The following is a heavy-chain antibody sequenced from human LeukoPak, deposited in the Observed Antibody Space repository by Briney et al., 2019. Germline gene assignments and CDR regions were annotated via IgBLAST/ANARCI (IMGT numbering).Heavy chain of an antibody. CDR1: GFTFTVYY. CDR2: INPHSGVT. J-gene: IGHJ4*02. CDR3: VREGNELLSKNFDY. Sequence: GASVKVSCKASGFTFTVYYIHWVRQAPGQGLEWMGYINPHSGVTNSPQKFQGKATMTTGTSISAAYMELSSLISDDTAMYYCVREGNELLSKNFDYWGQGTLVTVSS. V-gene: IGHV1-2*02. D-gene: IGHD2-21*02.